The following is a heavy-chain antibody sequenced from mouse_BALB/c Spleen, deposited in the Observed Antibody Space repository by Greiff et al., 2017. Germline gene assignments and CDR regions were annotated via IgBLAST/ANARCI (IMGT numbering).Heavy chain of an antibody. Sequence: QVQLKESGPELVRPGVSVKISCKGSGYTFTDYAMHWVKQSHAKSLEWIGVISTYYGNTNYNQKFKGKATMTVDKSSSTAYMELARLTSEDSAIYYCARSGFGNPAWFAYWGQGTLVTVSA. D-gene: IGHD2-1*01. CDR3: ARSGFGNPAWFAY. J-gene: IGHJ3*01. CDR1: GYTFTDYA. CDR2: ISTYYGNT. V-gene: IGHV1-67*01.